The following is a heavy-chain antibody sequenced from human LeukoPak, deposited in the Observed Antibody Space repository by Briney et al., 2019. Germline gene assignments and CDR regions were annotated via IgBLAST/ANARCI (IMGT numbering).Heavy chain of an antibody. V-gene: IGHV1-2*02. D-gene: IGHD5-24*01. Sequence: GASVKVSCKASGYTFTGYYMHWVRQAPGQGLEWMGWINPNSDGTNYAQKFQGRVTMTRDTSISTAYMELSRLRSDDTAVYYCARLYLPATRFDYWGQGTLVTVSS. CDR3: ARLYLPATRFDY. J-gene: IGHJ4*02. CDR1: GYTFTGYY. CDR2: INPNSDGT.